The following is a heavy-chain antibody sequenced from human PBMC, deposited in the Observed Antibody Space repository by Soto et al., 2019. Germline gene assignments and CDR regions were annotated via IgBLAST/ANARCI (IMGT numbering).Heavy chain of an antibody. D-gene: IGHD6-13*01. CDR1: GGTFSSYT. CDR3: ARGGSIVAASNWFDP. CDR2: IIPILGIA. J-gene: IGHJ5*02. Sequence: QVQLVQSGAEVKKPGSSVKVSCKASGGTFSSYTISWVRQAPGQGLEWMGRIIPILGIANYAQKFQGRVTITADKSTSTAYMELSSLRSEDTAVYYCARGGSIVAASNWFDPWGQGTLVTISS. V-gene: IGHV1-69*02.